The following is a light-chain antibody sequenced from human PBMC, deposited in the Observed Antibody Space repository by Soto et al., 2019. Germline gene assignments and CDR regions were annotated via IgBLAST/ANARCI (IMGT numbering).Light chain of an antibody. CDR1: QSISSW. V-gene: IGKV1-5*03. CDR2: KTS. CDR3: QYYNNYCWT. J-gene: IGKJ1*01. Sequence: DIQLTQSPSTLSASVGDRVTITCRASQSISSWLAWYQQKPGKAPKFLIYKTSNLESGVPSRLSGSGSGTEFTRTISSLQPDDFATYYCQYYNNYCWTFGQGTKVEIK.